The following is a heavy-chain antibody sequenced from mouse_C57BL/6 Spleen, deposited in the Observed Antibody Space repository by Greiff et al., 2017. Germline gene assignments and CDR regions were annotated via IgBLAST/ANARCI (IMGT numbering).Heavy chain of an antibody. CDR3: ARARNESNYERYFEV. CDR2: IYIGNGYT. V-gene: IGHV1-58*01. D-gene: IGHD2-5*01. J-gene: IGHJ1*03. CDR1: GYTFTSYG. Sequence: EVQLHQSGAELVRPGSSVKMSCKTSGYTFTSYGINWVKQRPGQGLEWIGYIYIGNGYTEYNEKFKGKATLTSDTSSSTAYMQLRSRTSEDSAIECCARARNESNYERYFEVWGTGTTVTVSS.